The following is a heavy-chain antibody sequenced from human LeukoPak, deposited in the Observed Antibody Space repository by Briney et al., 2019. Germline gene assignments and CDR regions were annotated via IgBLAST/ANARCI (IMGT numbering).Heavy chain of an antibody. J-gene: IGHJ4*02. V-gene: IGHV3-23*01. D-gene: IGHD3-3*01. CDR3: AKAVPKTIFGVAIGYYFDY. CDR1: GFTFSSYA. CDR2: ISGSGGST. Sequence: PGGSLRLSCAASGFTFSSYAMSWVRQAPGKGLEWVSAISGSGGSTYYADSVKGRFTISRDISKNTLYLQMNSLRAEDTAVYYCAKAVPKTIFGVAIGYYFDYWGQGTLVTVSS.